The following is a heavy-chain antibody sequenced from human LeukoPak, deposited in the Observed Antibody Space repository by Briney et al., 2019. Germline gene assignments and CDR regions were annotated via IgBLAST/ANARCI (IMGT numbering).Heavy chain of an antibody. CDR2: IKQDGSEK. J-gene: IGHJ4*02. CDR3: ARDSSSGWTEMDY. D-gene: IGHD6-19*01. V-gene: IGHV3-7*01. Sequence: PGGSLRLSCAASGFTFSSYWMSWVRQAPGKGLEWVANIKQDGSEKYYVDSVKGRFTISRDNAKNSLYLQMNSLRAEDTAVYYCARDSSSGWTEMDYWGQGTLVTVSS. CDR1: GFTFSSYW.